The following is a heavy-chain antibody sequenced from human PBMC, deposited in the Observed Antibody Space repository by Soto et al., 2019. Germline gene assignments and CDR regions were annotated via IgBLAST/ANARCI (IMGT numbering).Heavy chain of an antibody. CDR3: ARRLAAVGIHYWYFDL. CDR1: GYRFTSYW. D-gene: IGHD6-13*01. V-gene: IGHV5-10-1*01. CDR2: IDPSDSYT. J-gene: IGHJ2*01. Sequence: GESLKISCKGSGYRFTSYWISWVRQMPGKGLEWMGRIDPSDSYTNYNPSFQGHVTISADKSISTAYLQWSSPKASDTAMYYCARRLAAVGIHYWYFDLWGRGTLVTVSS.